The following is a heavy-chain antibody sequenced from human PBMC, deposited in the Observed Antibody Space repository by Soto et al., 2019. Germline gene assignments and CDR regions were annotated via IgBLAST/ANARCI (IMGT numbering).Heavy chain of an antibody. Sequence: ASVKVSCKSSGYTFTSYYMHWVRQAPGQGLEWMGIINPSGGSTSYAQKFQGRVTMTRDTSTSTVYMELSSLRSEDTAVYYCARGATMVRGVIIGYNWFAPWGQGALVTVSS. V-gene: IGHV1-46*01. CDR3: ARGATMVRGVIIGYNWFAP. D-gene: IGHD3-10*01. J-gene: IGHJ5*02. CDR1: GYTFTSYY. CDR2: INPSGGST.